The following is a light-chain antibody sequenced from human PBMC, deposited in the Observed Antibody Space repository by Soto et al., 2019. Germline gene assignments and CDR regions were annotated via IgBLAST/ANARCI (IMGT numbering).Light chain of an antibody. CDR2: DVS. Sequence: QSVLTQPASVSGSPGQSITISCTGSSSDVGGYNYVSWYQQHLGKAPKLMIFDVSNRPSGVSNRFSGSKSGDSASLTISGLQAEDEADYYCSSYTTNNTVLFGGGTKVTVL. V-gene: IGLV2-14*01. J-gene: IGLJ2*01. CDR3: SSYTTNNTVL. CDR1: SSDVGGYNY.